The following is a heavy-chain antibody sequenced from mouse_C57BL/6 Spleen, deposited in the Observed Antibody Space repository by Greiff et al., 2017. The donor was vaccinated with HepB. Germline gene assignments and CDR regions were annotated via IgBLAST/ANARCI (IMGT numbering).Heavy chain of an antibody. CDR2: IDPSDSYN. D-gene: IGHD2-3*01. CDR1: GYTFTSYW. V-gene: IGHV1-50*01. CDR3: ARGDGYYGYYFDY. Sequence: QVQLQQPGAELVQPGASVKLSCKASGYTFTSYWMQWVKQRPGQGLEWIGEIDPSDSYNNYNQKFKGKATLTVDTSSSTAYMQLSSLTSEDSAVYYCARGDGYYGYYFDYWGQGTTLTVSS. J-gene: IGHJ2*01.